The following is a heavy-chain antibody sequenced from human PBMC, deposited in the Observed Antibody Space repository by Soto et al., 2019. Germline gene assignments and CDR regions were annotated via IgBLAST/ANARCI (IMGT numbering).Heavy chain of an antibody. CDR2: IWYDGSNK. J-gene: IGHJ4*02. Sequence: QVQLVESGGGVVQPGRSLRLSCAASGFTFSSYGMHWVRQAPGKGLEWVAVIWYDGSNKYYADSVKGRFTLSRDNSKNTLYLQMNRLRAEDKAVYYCGRDYLVVPQRVIDYWGQGTLVTVSS. CDR3: GRDYLVVPQRVIDY. D-gene: IGHD2-2*01. V-gene: IGHV3-33*01. CDR1: GFTFSSYG.